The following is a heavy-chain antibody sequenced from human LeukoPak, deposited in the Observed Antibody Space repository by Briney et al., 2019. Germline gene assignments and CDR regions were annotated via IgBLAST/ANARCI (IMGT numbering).Heavy chain of an antibody. CDR2: LYSGGAT. CDR1: GFSVSGIH. CDR3: ARGNGNVGGRLDP. Sequence: GGSLRLSCVASGFSVSGIHMNWVRQAPGKDLEWVSGLYSGGATYYADSMGGRFTISRDRSKNTLYLQMTNLRVDDTAIYYCARGNGNVGGRLDPWGQGTRVTVSS. D-gene: IGHD4-23*01. V-gene: IGHV3-66*01. J-gene: IGHJ5*02.